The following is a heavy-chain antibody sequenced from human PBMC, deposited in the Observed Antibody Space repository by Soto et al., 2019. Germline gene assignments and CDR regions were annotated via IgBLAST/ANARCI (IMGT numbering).Heavy chain of an antibody. J-gene: IGHJ4*02. Sequence: PSETLSLTCTVSGGSISSYYWSWIRQPPGKGLEWIGYIYYSGSTNYNPSLKSRVTISVDTSKNQFSLKLSSVTAADTAVYYCARGDRLYCTNGVCYYFDYWGQGTLVTVSS. D-gene: IGHD2-8*01. CDR2: IYYSGST. CDR3: ARGDRLYCTNGVCYYFDY. V-gene: IGHV4-59*12. CDR1: GGSISSYY.